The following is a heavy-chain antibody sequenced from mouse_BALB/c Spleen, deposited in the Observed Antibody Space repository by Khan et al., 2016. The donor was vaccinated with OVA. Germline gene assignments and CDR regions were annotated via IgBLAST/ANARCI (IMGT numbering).Heavy chain of an antibody. CDR2: ISYSGST. CDR1: GYSITSDYA. J-gene: IGHJ4*01. V-gene: IGHV3-2*02. CDR3: ARDGSRYNYAMDY. D-gene: IGHD2-3*01. Sequence: EVQLVESGPGLVKPSQSLSLTCTVTGYSITSDYAWNWIRQFPGNKLEWMGYISYSGSTNYNPALKNRISITRDTSKNQFFLQLNSVTTEDTATYDCARDGSRYNYAMDYWGQRTSVTVSS.